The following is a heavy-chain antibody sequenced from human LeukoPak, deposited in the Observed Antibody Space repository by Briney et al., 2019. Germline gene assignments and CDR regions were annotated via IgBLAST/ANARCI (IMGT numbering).Heavy chain of an antibody. CDR2: FDAEDGET. CDR3: ATDQAKWFGERNGPFDY. Sequence: ASVKVSCKVSGYTLTELSMHWVRQAPGKGRGWMGRFDAEDGETIYAQKFQGRVTMTEDTSTDTAYMELRSLRSEDTAVYYCATDQAKWFGERNGPFDYWGQGTLVTVSS. CDR1: GYTLTELS. V-gene: IGHV1-24*01. J-gene: IGHJ4*02. D-gene: IGHD3-10*01.